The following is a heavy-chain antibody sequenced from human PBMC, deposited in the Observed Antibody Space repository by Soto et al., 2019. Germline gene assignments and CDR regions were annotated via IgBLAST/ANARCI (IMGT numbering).Heavy chain of an antibody. CDR3: ARRSAAGP. J-gene: IGHJ5*02. V-gene: IGHV4-34*01. CDR1: GGSFSGYY. D-gene: IGHD6-25*01. Sequence: QVQLQQWGAGLLKPSETLSLTCAVYGGSFSGYYWSWIRQPPGKGLEWIGEINHSGSTNYNPSLTSRFTISVDTSKNQLSLKLSSLTAADTDVYYWARRSAAGPWGQGTLVTVSS. CDR2: INHSGST.